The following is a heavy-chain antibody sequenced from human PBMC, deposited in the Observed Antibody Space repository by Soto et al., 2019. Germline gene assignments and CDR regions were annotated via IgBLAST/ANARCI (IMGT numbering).Heavy chain of an antibody. CDR2: ISSSSSYI. CDR1: GFTFSSYS. J-gene: IGHJ6*02. Sequence: ESGGGLVKPGGSLRLSCAASGFTFSSYSMNWVRQAPGKGLEWVSSISSSSSYIYYADSVKGRFTISRDNAKNSLYLQMNSLRAEDTAVYYCARDRHYDFWSGRGIYYYGMDVWGQGTTVTVSS. CDR3: ARDRHYDFWSGRGIYYYGMDV. D-gene: IGHD3-3*01. V-gene: IGHV3-21*01.